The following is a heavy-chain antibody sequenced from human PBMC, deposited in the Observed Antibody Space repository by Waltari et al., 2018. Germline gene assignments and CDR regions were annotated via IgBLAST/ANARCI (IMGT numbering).Heavy chain of an antibody. Sequence: DVHLLESGGSLVQPGGSLRLSCVASGFTFRNYAMSWVRQSPGKGLAWVSHIDGPTTNTHYADSVKGRFTISRDNSRNTVYLQMNSLTADDSAVYFCATWITAHFDYWGQGTLVTVSS. CDR1: GFTFRNYA. J-gene: IGHJ4*02. V-gene: IGHV3-23*01. CDR3: ATWITAHFDY. D-gene: IGHD2-2*03. CDR2: IDGPTTNT.